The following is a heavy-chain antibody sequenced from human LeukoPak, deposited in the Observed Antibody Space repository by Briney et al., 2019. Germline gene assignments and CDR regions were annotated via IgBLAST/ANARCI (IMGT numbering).Heavy chain of an antibody. CDR1: GYTFTSYG. V-gene: IGHV1-18*01. CDR3: ARDMAAVAGPYNWFDP. Sequence: ASVKVSCKASGYTFTSYGISWVRQAPGQGLEWMGWISAYNGNTNYAQKLQGRVTMTTDTSTSTAYMELRSLRSDDTAVYYCARDMAAVAGPYNWFDPWGQGTLVTVSS. CDR2: ISAYNGNT. D-gene: IGHD6-19*01. J-gene: IGHJ5*02.